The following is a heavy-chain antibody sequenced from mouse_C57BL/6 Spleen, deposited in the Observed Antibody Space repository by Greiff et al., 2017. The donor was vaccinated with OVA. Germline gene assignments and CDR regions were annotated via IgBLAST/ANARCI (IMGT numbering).Heavy chain of an antibody. CDR3: AREDTTVPDY. V-gene: IGHV1-26*01. J-gene: IGHJ2*01. D-gene: IGHD1-1*01. CDR1: GYTFTDYY. CDR2: INPNNGGT. Sequence: VQLQQSGPELVKPGASVKISCKASGYTFTDYYMNWVKQSHGKSLEWIGDINPNNGGTSYNQKFKGKATLTVDKSSSTAYMELRSLTSEDSAVYYCAREDTTVPDYWGQGTTLTVSS.